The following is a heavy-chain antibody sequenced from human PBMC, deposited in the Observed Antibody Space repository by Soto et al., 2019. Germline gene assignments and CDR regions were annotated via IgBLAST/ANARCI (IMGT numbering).Heavy chain of an antibody. D-gene: IGHD6-13*01. J-gene: IGHJ4*02. Sequence: GGSLRLSCAASGFTFSSYSMNWVRQAPGKGLEWVSSISSSSSYIYYADSVKGRFTISRDNAKNSLYLQMNSLRAEDTAVYYCARGTWPEGIAAESDFDYWGQGTLVTVSS. CDR1: GFTFSSYS. V-gene: IGHV3-21*01. CDR2: ISSSSSYI. CDR3: ARGTWPEGIAAESDFDY.